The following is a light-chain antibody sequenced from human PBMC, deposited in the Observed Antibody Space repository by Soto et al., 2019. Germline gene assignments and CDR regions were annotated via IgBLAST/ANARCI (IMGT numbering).Light chain of an antibody. J-gene: IGKJ2*01. CDR1: QTVSNNY. CDR2: GPF. Sequence: EVVLTQSPGTLSLSPGERATLSCRASQTVSNNYLSWYQQKPGQAPRLHIYGPFSTATVIQDRFSGSGSETVFTHIISSLEPEDFVLYYCQQYGGSPLYTFGKGTKLEIK. CDR3: QQYGGSPLYT. V-gene: IGKV3-20*01.